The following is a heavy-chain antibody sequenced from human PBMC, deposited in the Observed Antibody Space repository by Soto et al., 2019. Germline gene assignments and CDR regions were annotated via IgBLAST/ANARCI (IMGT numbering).Heavy chain of an antibody. J-gene: IGHJ4*02. CDR3: ARDDSGSFPLYYFDY. CDR1: GFTFSSYS. D-gene: IGHD1-26*01. Sequence: EVQLVESGGGLVKPGGSLSLSCAASGFTFSSYSMNWVRQAPGKGLEWVSSISSSSSYISYADSVKGRFTISRDNARNSLYLQINSLRAEDTAVYYCARDDSGSFPLYYFDYWGQGTLVTVSS. CDR2: ISSSSSYI. V-gene: IGHV3-21*01.